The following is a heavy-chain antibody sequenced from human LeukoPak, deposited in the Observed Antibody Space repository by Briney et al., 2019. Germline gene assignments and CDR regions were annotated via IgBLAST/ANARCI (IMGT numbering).Heavy chain of an antibody. CDR2: IYYSGST. Sequence: SETLCLTCTVSGGSISSYYWSWIRQPPGKGLEWIGYIYYSGSTNYNPSLKSRVTISVDTSKNQFSLKLSSVTAADTAVYYCARRLRGGSSWYNWFDPWGQGTLVTVSS. CDR1: GGSISSYY. D-gene: IGHD6-13*01. V-gene: IGHV4-59*08. CDR3: ARRLRGGSSWYNWFDP. J-gene: IGHJ5*02.